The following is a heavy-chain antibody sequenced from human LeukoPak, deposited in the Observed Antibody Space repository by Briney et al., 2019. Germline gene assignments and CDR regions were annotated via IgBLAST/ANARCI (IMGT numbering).Heavy chain of an antibody. D-gene: IGHD3-22*01. CDR1: GFTVSSNY. V-gene: IGHV3-66*01. J-gene: IGHJ4*02. CDR2: IYSGGST. CDR3: ARTLYPHNYYDSSGFDY. Sequence: GGSLRLSCAASGFTVSSNYMSWVRQAPGKGLEWVSVIYSGGSTYYADSVKGRFTISRDNSKNTLYLQMNSLRAEDTAVYYCARTLYPHNYYDSSGFDYWGQGTLVTVSP.